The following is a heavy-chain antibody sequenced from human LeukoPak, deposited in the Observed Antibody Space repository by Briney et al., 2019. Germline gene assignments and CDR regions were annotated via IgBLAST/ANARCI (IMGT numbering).Heavy chain of an antibody. CDR3: ARDHNYAFDN. CDR1: GFPFIEYS. Sequence: GGSLRLSCTASGFPFIEYSMNWVRQVPGEGLEWISYIGIDSGNTKYADSVRGRFTISADKAKNSLYLQMNSLRVEDTAVYYCARDHNYAFDNWGQGTLVSVAS. CDR2: IGIDSGNT. D-gene: IGHD1-1*01. V-gene: IGHV3-48*01. J-gene: IGHJ4*02.